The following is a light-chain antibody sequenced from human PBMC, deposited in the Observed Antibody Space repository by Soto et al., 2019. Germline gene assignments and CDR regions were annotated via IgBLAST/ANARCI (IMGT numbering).Light chain of an antibody. V-gene: IGKV1-5*01. CDR1: QSISDS. Sequence: DIQMTQSPSTLSASVGDRVTITCRASQSISDSLAWYQQKPGKAPDLLISDVSKLERGVASRFRGSGSGTEFTLTISSMQPDDLEPYYCQQYHGFSRTFGQGTKVDIK. J-gene: IGKJ1*01. CDR3: QQYHGFSRT. CDR2: DVS.